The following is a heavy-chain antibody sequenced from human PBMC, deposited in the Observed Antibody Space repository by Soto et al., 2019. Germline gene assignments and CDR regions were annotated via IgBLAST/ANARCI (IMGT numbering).Heavy chain of an antibody. CDR1: GGSISSYY. CDR2: IYYSGST. J-gene: IGHJ6*02. Sequence: QVQLQESGPGLVKPSETLSLTCTVSGGSISSYYWSWIRQPPGKGLEWIGYIYYSGSTNYNPSLKSRVTISVDTPKNQFVLKLSTVSAADTAAYYCARVPYSRSRIRSGGMDVWGHGTTVTVSS. D-gene: IGHD5-12*01. V-gene: IGHV4-59*01. CDR3: ARVPYSRSRIRSGGMDV.